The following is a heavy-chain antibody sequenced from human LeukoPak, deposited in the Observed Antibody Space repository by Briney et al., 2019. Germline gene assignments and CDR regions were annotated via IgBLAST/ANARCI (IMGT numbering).Heavy chain of an antibody. D-gene: IGHD6-19*01. CDR1: GVSISSGGYY. CDR2: IYYSGST. V-gene: IGHV4-31*03. Sequence: SETLSLTCTVSGVSISSGGYYWSWIRQHPGKGLEWIGYIYYSGSTYYNPSLKSRVTISVDTSKNQFSLKLSSVTAADTAVYYCARVCLGGSGWYPFDYWGQGTLVTVSS. J-gene: IGHJ4*02. CDR3: ARVCLGGSGWYPFDY.